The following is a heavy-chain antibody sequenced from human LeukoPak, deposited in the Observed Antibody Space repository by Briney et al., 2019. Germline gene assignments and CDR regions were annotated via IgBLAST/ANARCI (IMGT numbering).Heavy chain of an antibody. V-gene: IGHV3-48*04. D-gene: IGHD6-19*01. CDR1: RFTFSSYS. Sequence: GGSLRLSCAASRFTFSSYSMNWVRQAPGKGLEWVSYISSGSSSIYYADSVKGRFTISRDYAKNSLYLQMNSLRVEDTAVYYCAKVGDSGWYFDYWGQGTLVTVSS. J-gene: IGHJ4*02. CDR2: ISSGSSSI. CDR3: AKVGDSGWYFDY.